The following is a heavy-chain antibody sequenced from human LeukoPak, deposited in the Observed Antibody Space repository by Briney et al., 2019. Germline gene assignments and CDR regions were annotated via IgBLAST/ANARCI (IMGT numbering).Heavy chain of an antibody. CDR3: VKDLLGYCSSTSCYATGPFDY. V-gene: IGHV3-64D*09. Sequence: GRSLRLSCSASGLSFSNYAMHWVRQAPGKGLEYVSAISTNGGHTYYADSVQGRFTISRDDSKNTLYLQMSSLRAEDTALYYCVKDLLGYCSSTSCYATGPFDYWGQGTLVTVSS. CDR2: ISTNGGHT. CDR1: GLSFSNYA. D-gene: IGHD2-2*01. J-gene: IGHJ4*02.